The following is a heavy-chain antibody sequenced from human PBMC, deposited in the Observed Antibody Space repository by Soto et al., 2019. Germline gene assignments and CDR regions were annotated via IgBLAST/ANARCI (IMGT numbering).Heavy chain of an antibody. V-gene: IGHV1-58*01. CDR2: IVVGSGNT. CDR3: AADRRYSSSWYTPIDY. Sequence: QMQLVQSGPEVKKPGTSVKVSCKASGFTFTSSAVQRVRQARGQRLEWIGWIVVGSGNTNYAQKFQERVTITRDMSTSTAYMELSSLRSEDTAVYYCAADRRYSSSWYTPIDYWGQGTLVTVSS. D-gene: IGHD6-13*01. J-gene: IGHJ4*02. CDR1: GFTFTSSA.